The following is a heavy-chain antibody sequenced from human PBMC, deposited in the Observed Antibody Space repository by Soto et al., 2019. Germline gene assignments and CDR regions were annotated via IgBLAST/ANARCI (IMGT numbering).Heavy chain of an antibody. V-gene: IGHV4-34*01. CDR3: ARSAASFGGASYLGA. CDR2: INHAGDT. CDR1: GGTLSGYY. Sequence: SETLSLTCAVYGGTLSGYYWTWIRQSPGKGLEWIGEINHAGDTTYNPSLQSRVTISRDTSKNQFSLSLRSVTAADAAVYFCARSAASFGGASYLGAWGQGTLVTVSS. D-gene: IGHD1-26*01. J-gene: IGHJ5*02.